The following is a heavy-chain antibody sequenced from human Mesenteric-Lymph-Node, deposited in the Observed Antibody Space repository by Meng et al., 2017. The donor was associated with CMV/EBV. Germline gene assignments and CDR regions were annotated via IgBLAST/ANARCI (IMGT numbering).Heavy chain of an antibody. CDR1: GFTFSSYG. CDR2: IRYDGSNK. J-gene: IGHJ4*02. V-gene: IGHV3-30*02. D-gene: IGHD3/OR15-3a*01. Sequence: GESLKISCAASGFTFSSYGMHWVRQAPGKGLEWVAFIRYDGSNKYYADSVKGRFTISRDNAKNSLYLQMNSLRAEDTAVYYCARDYYFDYWGQGTLVTVSS. CDR3: ARDYYFDY.